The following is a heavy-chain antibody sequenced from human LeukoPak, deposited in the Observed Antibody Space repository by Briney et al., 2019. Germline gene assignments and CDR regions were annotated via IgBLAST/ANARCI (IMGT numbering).Heavy chain of an antibody. V-gene: IGHV1-69*04. CDR1: GGTFSCYA. J-gene: IGHJ3*02. CDR2: IIPVLGVA. Sequence: SVKVSCKASGGTFSCYAISWVRQAPGQGLEWMGRIIPVLGVANYAQKFQGRVTITADKSTSTAYMELSSLRSEDTAVYYCARGVNYYDSRGYYSIWGQGTMVTVSS. CDR3: ARGVNYYDSRGYYSI. D-gene: IGHD3-22*01.